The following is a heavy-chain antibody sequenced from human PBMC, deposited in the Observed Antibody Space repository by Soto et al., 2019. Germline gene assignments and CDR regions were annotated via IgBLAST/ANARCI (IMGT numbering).Heavy chain of an antibody. V-gene: IGHV1-69*01. CDR1: GGTFSSYA. J-gene: IGHJ4*02. Sequence: QVQLVQSGAEVKKPGSSVKVSCKASGGTFSSYAISWVRQAPGQGLEWMGGIIPIFGTANYAQKFQGRVTITADESTSTAYMELSSLRSEDTAVYYCARELYEGLGIPRGYFDYWGQGTLVTVSS. CDR2: IIPIFGTA. D-gene: IGHD7-27*01. CDR3: ARELYEGLGIPRGYFDY.